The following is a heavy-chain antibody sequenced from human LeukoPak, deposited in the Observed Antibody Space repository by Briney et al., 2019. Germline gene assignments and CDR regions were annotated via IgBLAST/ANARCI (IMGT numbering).Heavy chain of an antibody. D-gene: IGHD6-13*01. J-gene: IGHJ6*03. V-gene: IGHV4-38-2*02. CDR2: IYHSGST. CDR3: ARVGTSSSSSWYLDYYYYYYMDV. Sequence: SETLSLTCTVSGYSISSGYYWGWIRQPPGKGLEWIGSIYHSGSTYYNPSLKSRVTISVDTSKNQFSLKLSSVTAADTAVYYCARVGTSSSSSWYLDYYYYYYMDVWGKGTTVTVSS. CDR1: GYSISSGYY.